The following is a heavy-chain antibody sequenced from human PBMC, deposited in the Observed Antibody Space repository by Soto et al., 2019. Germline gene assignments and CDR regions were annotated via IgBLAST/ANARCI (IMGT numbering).Heavy chain of an antibody. Sequence: QVQLVRSGAEVKKPGASVKVSCKASGYTFTSYDINWVRQATGQGLEWMGWMTPNSGNTGYAQKFQGRVTMTRNTSISTAYRELRSLRSEDTAVYYCARVLRGFAYAFDIWGQGTMVTVSS. D-gene: IGHD3-16*01. CDR1: GYTFTSYD. V-gene: IGHV1-8*01. CDR3: ARVLRGFAYAFDI. J-gene: IGHJ3*02. CDR2: MTPNSGNT.